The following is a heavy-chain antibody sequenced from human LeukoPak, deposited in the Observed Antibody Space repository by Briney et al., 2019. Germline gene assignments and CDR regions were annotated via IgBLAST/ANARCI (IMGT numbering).Heavy chain of an antibody. CDR2: ISGSGGST. Sequence: GGSLRLSCAASGFTFSSYAMSWVRQAPGKGLEWVLAISGSGGSTYYADSVKGRFTISRDNSKNTLYLQMNSLRAEDTAVYYCAKDGWYRFYYFDYWGQGTLVTVSS. D-gene: IGHD6-19*01. CDR1: GFTFSSYA. J-gene: IGHJ4*02. CDR3: AKDGWYRFYYFDY. V-gene: IGHV3-23*01.